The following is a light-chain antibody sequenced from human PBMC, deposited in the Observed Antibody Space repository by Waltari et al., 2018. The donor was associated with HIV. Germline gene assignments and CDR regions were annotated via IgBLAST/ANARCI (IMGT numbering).Light chain of an antibody. CDR2: GAS. CDR1: QSVAGNA. V-gene: IGKV3-20*01. CDR3: QQYGSARRT. Sequence: EIVLTQSPGTLSLSPGERAPLSCRASQSVAGNALAWYQHKPGQAPRLLIFGASSRVTGIPDRFSGSGSGTDFSLTISRLQPEDFAVYYCQQYGSARRTFGGGTKVESK. J-gene: IGKJ4*01.